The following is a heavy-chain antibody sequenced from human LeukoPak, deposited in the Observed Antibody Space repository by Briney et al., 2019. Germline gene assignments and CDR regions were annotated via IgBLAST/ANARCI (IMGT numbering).Heavy chain of an antibody. J-gene: IGHJ4*02. CDR3: ARGQVVRDY. CDR2: IYYSGST. D-gene: IGHD2-15*01. Sequence: SETLSLTCTVSGGSISSSSYHWGWIRQPPGKGLEWIGSIYYSGSTYYNPSLKSRVTLSLDTSNNQVSLNLTSVTAADTAVYYCARGQVVRDYWGQGTLVTVSS. V-gene: IGHV4-39*07. CDR1: GGSISSSSYH.